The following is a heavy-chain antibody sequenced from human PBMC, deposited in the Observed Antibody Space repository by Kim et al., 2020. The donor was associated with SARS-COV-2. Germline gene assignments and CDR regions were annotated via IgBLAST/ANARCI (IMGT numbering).Heavy chain of an antibody. Sequence: ASVKVSCKASGYTSTGYYMHWVRQAPGQGLEWMGRINPNSGGTNYAQKFQGRVTMTRDTSISTAYMELSRLRSDDTVVYYCARDAGYSSGWDPSLDPWGQGTLVTVSS. V-gene: IGHV1-2*05. CDR1: GYTSTGYY. CDR3: ARDAGYSSGWDPSLDP. CDR2: INPNSGGT. D-gene: IGHD6-19*01. J-gene: IGHJ5*02.